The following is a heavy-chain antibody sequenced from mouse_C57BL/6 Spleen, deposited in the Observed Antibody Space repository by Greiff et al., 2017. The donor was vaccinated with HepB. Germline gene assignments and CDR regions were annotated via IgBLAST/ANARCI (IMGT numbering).Heavy chain of an antibody. J-gene: IGHJ3*01. V-gene: IGHV1-85*01. D-gene: IGHD1-1*01. CDR3: ARGTGYYGPSFAY. Sequence: QVQLKESGPELVKPGASVKLSCKASGYTFTSYDINWVKQRPGQGLEWIGWIYPRDGSTKYNEKFKGKATLTVDTSSSTAYMELHSLTSEDSAVYFCARGTGYYGPSFAYWGQGTLVTVSA. CDR1: GYTFTSYD. CDR2: IYPRDGST.